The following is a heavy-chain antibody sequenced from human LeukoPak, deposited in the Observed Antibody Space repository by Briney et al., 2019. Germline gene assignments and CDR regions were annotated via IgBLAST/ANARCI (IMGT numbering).Heavy chain of an antibody. CDR3: ARDVLHRIHYDSSAYYPGSSY. Sequence: ASVKVSCKASGYTFTSYGITWVRQAPGQGLEWMGWISAYNAYTYYAQKLQGRVTMTTDTSTSTAYMEPRSLRSDDTAVYYCARDVLHRIHYDSSAYYPGSSYWGQGTLVTVSS. J-gene: IGHJ4*02. CDR2: ISAYNAYT. D-gene: IGHD3-22*01. V-gene: IGHV1-18*01. CDR1: GYTFTSYG.